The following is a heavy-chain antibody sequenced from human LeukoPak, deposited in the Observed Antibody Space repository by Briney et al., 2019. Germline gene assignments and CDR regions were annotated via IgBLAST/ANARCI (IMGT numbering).Heavy chain of an antibody. Sequence: PSETLSLTCTVSGGSISSYYWSWIRQPPGKGLEWIGSIYYSGSTYYNPSLKSRVTISVDTSKNQFSLKLSSVTAADTAVYYCARDPRSTRMDVWGKGTTVTVSS. CDR2: IYYSGST. CDR3: ARDPRSTRMDV. D-gene: IGHD2-2*01. V-gene: IGHV4-59*12. J-gene: IGHJ6*04. CDR1: GGSISSYY.